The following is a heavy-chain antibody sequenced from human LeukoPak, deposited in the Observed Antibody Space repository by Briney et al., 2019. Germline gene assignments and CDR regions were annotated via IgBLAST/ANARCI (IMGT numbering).Heavy chain of an antibody. J-gene: IGHJ4*02. Sequence: GGSLRLSCTASGFTFGDYAMSWFRQAPGKGLEWVGFIRSKAYGGTTGYAASVKGRFTISRDNAKNSLYLQMNSLRAEDTAVYYCARTYYDSSGYYPGVFDYWGQGTLVTVSS. CDR1: GFTFGDYA. CDR3: ARTYYDSSGYYPGVFDY. CDR2: IRSKAYGGTT. V-gene: IGHV3-49*03. D-gene: IGHD3-22*01.